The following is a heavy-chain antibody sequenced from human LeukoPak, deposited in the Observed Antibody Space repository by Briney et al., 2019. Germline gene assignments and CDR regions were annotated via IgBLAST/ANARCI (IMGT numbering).Heavy chain of an antibody. CDR2: IYSGGST. D-gene: IGHD6-6*01. V-gene: IGHV3-53*01. Sequence: PGGSLRLSCAASGFTVSSNYMSWVRQAPGKGLEWVSVIYSGGSTYYADSVKGRSTISRDNSKNTLYLQMNSLRAEDTAVYYCARLEGSSSSGVDYWGQGTLVTVSS. J-gene: IGHJ4*02. CDR1: GFTVSSNY. CDR3: ARLEGSSSSGVDY.